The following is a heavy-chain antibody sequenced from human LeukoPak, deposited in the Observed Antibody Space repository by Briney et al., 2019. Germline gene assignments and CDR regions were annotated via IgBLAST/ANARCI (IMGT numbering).Heavy chain of an antibody. J-gene: IGHJ3*01. D-gene: IGHD6-19*01. CDR3: ARVAVGQWLGGDL. V-gene: IGHV3-53*01. Sequence: GGSLRLSCAASGFTVSNNYMSWVRQAPGKGLEWVSVIYSGGDTFYADSVKGRFTISRDNAKNTLYLQMNSLRAEDTAVYYCARVAVGQWLGGDLWGQGTMVTVSS. CDR2: IYSGGDT. CDR1: GFTVSNNY.